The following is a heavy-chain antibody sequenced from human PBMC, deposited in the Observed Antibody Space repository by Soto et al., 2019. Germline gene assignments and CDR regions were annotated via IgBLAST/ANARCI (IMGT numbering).Heavy chain of an antibody. V-gene: IGHV3-9*01. CDR1: GFTFDDYA. Sequence: GGSLRLSCAASGFTFDDYAMHWVRQAPGKGLEWVSGISWNSGSIGYADSVKGRFTISRDNAKNSLYLQMNSLRAEDTALYYCAKDKRAQYYFMDVWGKGTTVTVSS. J-gene: IGHJ6*03. CDR2: ISWNSGSI. CDR3: AKDKRAQYYFMDV.